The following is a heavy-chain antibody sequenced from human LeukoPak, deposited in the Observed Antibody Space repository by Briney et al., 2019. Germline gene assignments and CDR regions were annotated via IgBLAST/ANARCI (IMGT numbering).Heavy chain of an antibody. V-gene: IGHV1-46*01. CDR1: GYTFTSYY. J-gene: IGHJ2*01. CDR3: ARDALGSSSGYYRFGWYFDL. Sequence: ASVKVSCKASGYTFTSYYMHWVRQAPGQGLEWMGIINPSGGSTSYAQKFQGRVTMTRDTSTSTVYMELSSLRSEDTAVYYCARDALGSSSGYYRFGWYFDLWGRGTLVTVSS. CDR2: INPSGGST. D-gene: IGHD3-22*01.